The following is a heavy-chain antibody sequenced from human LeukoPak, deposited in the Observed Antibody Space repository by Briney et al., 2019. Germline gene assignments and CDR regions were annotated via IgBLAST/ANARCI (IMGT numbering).Heavy chain of an antibody. J-gene: IGHJ5*02. D-gene: IGHD3-10*01. V-gene: IGHV1-2*02. CDR3: ARGPVSMVRGGNWFDP. CDR1: GYSFNGYY. CDR2: INPNSGGT. Sequence: ASVKVSCKASGYSFNGYYMHWVRQAPGQGLEWMGWINPNSGGTNYAPKFQGRVTMTRDTSISTAYMELSSLRSEDTAVYYCARGPVSMVRGGNWFDPWGQGTLVTVSS.